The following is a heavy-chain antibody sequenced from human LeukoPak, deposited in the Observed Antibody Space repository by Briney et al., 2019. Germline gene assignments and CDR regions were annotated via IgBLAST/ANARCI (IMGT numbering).Heavy chain of an antibody. Sequence: PGGSLRLSCAASGLTFSSYAMCCVRQAPGKGLEWVSAISGSGGSTYYADSVKGRFTISRDNSKNTLYLQMNSLRAEDTAVYYCAKNFPHCSSTSCYFSPFDYWGQGTLVTVSS. D-gene: IGHD2-2*01. CDR1: GLTFSSYA. CDR3: AKNFPHCSSTSCYFSPFDY. V-gene: IGHV3-23*01. J-gene: IGHJ4*02. CDR2: ISGSGGST.